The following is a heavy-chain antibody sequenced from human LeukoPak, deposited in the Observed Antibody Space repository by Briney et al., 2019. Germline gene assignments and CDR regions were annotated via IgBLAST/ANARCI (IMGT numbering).Heavy chain of an antibody. Sequence: GGSLRLSCAASGFTFSSYWMNWARQAPGKGLEWVASINHNGNVNYYVDSVKGRFTISRDNAKNSLYLQMSNLRAADTAVYFRARGGGLDVWGQGATVTVSS. CDR3: ARGGGLDV. CDR2: INHNGNVN. J-gene: IGHJ6*02. D-gene: IGHD3-16*01. CDR1: GFTFSSYW. V-gene: IGHV3-7*03.